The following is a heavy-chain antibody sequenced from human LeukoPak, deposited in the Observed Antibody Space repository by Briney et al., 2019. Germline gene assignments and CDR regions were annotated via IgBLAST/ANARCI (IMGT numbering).Heavy chain of an antibody. CDR1: GFTFSAYA. J-gene: IGHJ4*02. Sequence: GGSLRLSCSASGFTFSAYAMYWVRQAPGKGLEYVSGISSNGGSSFYADSVKGRFTVYRDNSKNTLYLQMSSLRAEDTDVYYCVKITSVTGGDCWGQGTRLTVSS. CDR2: ISSNGGSS. D-gene: IGHD1-1*01. CDR3: VKITSVTGGDC. V-gene: IGHV3-64D*09.